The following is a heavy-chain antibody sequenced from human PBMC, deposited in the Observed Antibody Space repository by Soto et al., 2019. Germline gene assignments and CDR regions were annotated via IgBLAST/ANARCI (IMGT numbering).Heavy chain of an antibody. CDR1: GFTFSSYG. J-gene: IGHJ4*02. V-gene: IGHV3-30*18. CDR2: ISYDGSNK. D-gene: IGHD3-9*01. CDR3: AKDEEYYDILTTSYLLDY. Sequence: QVQLVESGGGVVQPGRSLRLSCAASGFTFSSYGMHWVRQAPGKGLEWVAVISYDGSNKYYAASVKGRFTISRDNSKNTLDLQMNSLRAEDTAVYYCAKDEEYYDILTTSYLLDYWGQVTLVTVSS.